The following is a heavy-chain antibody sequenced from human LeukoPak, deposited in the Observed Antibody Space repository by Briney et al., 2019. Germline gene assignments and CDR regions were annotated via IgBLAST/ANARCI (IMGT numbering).Heavy chain of an antibody. CDR2: LYYSGST. V-gene: IGHV4-61*01. CDR3: ARALDY. J-gene: IGHJ4*02. Sequence: SETLSLTCTVSGGSVSSGSYYWSWIRQPPGKGLEWIGYLYYSGSTNYNPSLKSRVTISVDTSKNQFSLRLSSVTAADTAVYYCARALDYCGQGTLVTVSS. CDR1: GGSVSSGSYY.